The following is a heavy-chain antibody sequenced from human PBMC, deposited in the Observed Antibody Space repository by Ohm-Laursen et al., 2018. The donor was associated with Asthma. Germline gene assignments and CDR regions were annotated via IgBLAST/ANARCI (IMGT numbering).Heavy chain of an antibody. CDR3: GRGLGNSGSDNY. CDR2: IWYDGSNK. V-gene: IGHV3-33*01. D-gene: IGHD5-12*01. Sequence: SLRLSCTASGFTFSSYGMHWVRQAPGKGLEWVAVIWYDGSNKYYADSVKGRFTISRDNAKNSLYLQMNSLRAEDTAVYYCGRGLGNSGSDNYWGQGTLVTVSS. J-gene: IGHJ4*02. CDR1: GFTFSSYG.